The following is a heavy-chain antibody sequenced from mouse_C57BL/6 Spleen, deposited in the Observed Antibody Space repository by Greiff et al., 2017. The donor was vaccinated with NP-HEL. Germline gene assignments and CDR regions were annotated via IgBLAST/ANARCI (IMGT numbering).Heavy chain of an antibody. Sequence: EVQGVESGGDLVKPGGSLKLSCAASGFTFSSYGMSWVRQTPDKRLEWVATISSGGSYTYYPDSVKGRFTISRDNAKNTLYLQMSSLKSEDTAMYYCARLNWDGFDYWGQGTTLTVSS. CDR1: GFTFSSYG. CDR2: ISSGGSYT. CDR3: ARLNWDGFDY. D-gene: IGHD4-1*01. V-gene: IGHV5-6*01. J-gene: IGHJ2*01.